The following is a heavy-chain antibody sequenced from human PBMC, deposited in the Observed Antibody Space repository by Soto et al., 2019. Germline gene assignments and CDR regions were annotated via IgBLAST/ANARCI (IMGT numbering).Heavy chain of an antibody. Sequence: PGGSLRLSCVASGFTFSSYAMSWVRQAPGRGLEWVSAISGSGGSTYYADSVKGRFTISRDNSKNTLYLQMSSLRAEDTAVYYCAKDKMVRGVRAESYYYGMDVWGQGTTVTVSS. CDR3: AKDKMVRGVRAESYYYGMDV. CDR2: ISGSGGST. V-gene: IGHV3-23*01. J-gene: IGHJ6*02. D-gene: IGHD3-10*01. CDR1: GFTFSSYA.